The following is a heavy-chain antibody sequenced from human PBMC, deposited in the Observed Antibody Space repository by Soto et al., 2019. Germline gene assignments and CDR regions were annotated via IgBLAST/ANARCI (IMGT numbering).Heavy chain of an antibody. CDR2: INHSGST. CDR1: GGSFSGYS. D-gene: IGHD2-15*01. J-gene: IGHJ4*02. V-gene: IGHV4-34*01. CDR3: AHRLCDSSCYWDVGYFDH. Sequence: SETLSLTCAVYGGSFSGYSWTWIRQPPGTGLEWIGEINHSGSTNYNPSLKSRVNITKDASKNQVVLTMTNMDPVDTATYYCAHRLCDSSCYWDVGYFDHWGLGTLVTVSS.